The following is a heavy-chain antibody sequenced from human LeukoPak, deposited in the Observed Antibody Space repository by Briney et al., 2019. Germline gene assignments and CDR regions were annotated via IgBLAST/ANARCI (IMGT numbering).Heavy chain of an antibody. D-gene: IGHD3-9*01. J-gene: IGHJ2*01. V-gene: IGHV4-38-2*02. CDR1: GYSISSGYY. CDR3: ARELPSYDILTGYFSVWYFDL. CDR2: IYHSGST. Sequence: SETLSLTCTVSGYSISSGYYWGWIRQPPGKGLEWIGIIYHSGSTYYNPSLKSRVTISVDTSKNQFSLKLSSVTAADTAVYYCARELPSYDILTGYFSVWYFDLWGRGTLVTVSS.